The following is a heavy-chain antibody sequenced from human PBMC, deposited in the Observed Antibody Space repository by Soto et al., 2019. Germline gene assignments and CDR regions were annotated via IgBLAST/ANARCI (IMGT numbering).Heavy chain of an antibody. CDR1: GYTFTSYA. D-gene: IGHD5-12*01. J-gene: IGHJ4*02. CDR3: ARVQGRVSGYDGEYYFDY. V-gene: IGHV1-3*01. CDR2: INAGNGNT. Sequence: QVQLVQSGAEVKKPGASVKVSCKASGYTFTSYAMHWVRQAPGQRLEWMGWINAGNGNTKYSQKFQGRVTITRDTSASTAYMELSSLRSEDTAVYYCARVQGRVSGYDGEYYFDYWGQGTLVTVSS.